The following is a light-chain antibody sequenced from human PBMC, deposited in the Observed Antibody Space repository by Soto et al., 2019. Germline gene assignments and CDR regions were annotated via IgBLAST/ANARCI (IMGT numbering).Light chain of an antibody. V-gene: IGLV1-40*01. J-gene: IGLJ2*01. CDR3: QSYDSTLV. Sequence: QAVVTQPPSVSGAARQRVTISCTGSSSNIGAGYDVHWYQQLPGTAPKLLIYGNSNRPSGVPDRFSGSKSGTSASLAITGLQAEDEADYYCQSYDSTLVFGGGTKLTVL. CDR1: SSNIGAGYD. CDR2: GNS.